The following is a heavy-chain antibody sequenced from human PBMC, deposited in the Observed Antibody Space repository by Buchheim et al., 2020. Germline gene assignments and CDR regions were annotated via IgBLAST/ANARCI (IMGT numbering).Heavy chain of an antibody. CDR1: GYTFTSYY. CDR2: INPSGGSP. Sequence: QVQLVQSGAEVKKPGASVKVSCKASGYTFTSYYMHWVRQAPGQGLEWMGIINPSGGSPIYAQKFQGRVTMTRDTSTSTVYMELSSLRSEDTAVYYCARSITGTTSHDYYYYGMDVWGQGTT. V-gene: IGHV1-46*01. CDR3: ARSITGTTSHDYYYYGMDV. D-gene: IGHD1-7*01. J-gene: IGHJ6*02.